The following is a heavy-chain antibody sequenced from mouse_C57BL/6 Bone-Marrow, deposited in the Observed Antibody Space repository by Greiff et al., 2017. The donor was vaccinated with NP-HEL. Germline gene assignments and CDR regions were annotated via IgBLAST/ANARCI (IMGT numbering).Heavy chain of an antibody. Sequence: VQLQQSGAELARPGASVKLSCKASGYTFTSYGISWVKQRTGKGLEWIGEIYPRSGNTYYNEKFKGKATLTADKSSSTAYMELRSLTSEDSAVYFCAILYYGTEGLAYWGQGTLVTVSA. CDR1: GYTFTSYG. CDR3: AILYYGTEGLAY. D-gene: IGHD2-1*01. J-gene: IGHJ3*01. V-gene: IGHV1-81*01. CDR2: IYPRSGNT.